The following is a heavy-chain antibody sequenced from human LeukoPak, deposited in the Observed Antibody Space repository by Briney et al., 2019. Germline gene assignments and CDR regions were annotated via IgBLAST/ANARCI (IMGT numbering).Heavy chain of an antibody. CDR3: ARDPVRSSSWPNWFDP. CDR1: GLTFSSFS. J-gene: IGHJ5*02. D-gene: IGHD6-13*01. Sequence: GGPLNLSLAASGLTFSSFSMNWVRQAPGEGREWVSSIISSSSYIYYADSVKGRFTISRDNAKNSLYLQMNSLRAEDTAVYYCARDPVRSSSWPNWFDPWGQGTLVTVSS. V-gene: IGHV3-21*01. CDR2: IISSSSYI.